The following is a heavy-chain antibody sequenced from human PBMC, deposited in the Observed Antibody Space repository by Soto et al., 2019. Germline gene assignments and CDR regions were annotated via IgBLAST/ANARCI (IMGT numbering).Heavy chain of an antibody. Sequence: VPLVESVGGSVQPGGSLRLSCVASGITFSGFWMHWVRQVPGKGLVWVARVDSAGSGTSYADSVKGRFTISRDNAKNTLSLQMDILRVEDTAVYYCATVFEHWGQGIPVTVSS. CDR1: GITFSGFW. V-gene: IGHV3-74*01. J-gene: IGHJ4*02. CDR3: ATVFEH. CDR2: VDSAGSGT.